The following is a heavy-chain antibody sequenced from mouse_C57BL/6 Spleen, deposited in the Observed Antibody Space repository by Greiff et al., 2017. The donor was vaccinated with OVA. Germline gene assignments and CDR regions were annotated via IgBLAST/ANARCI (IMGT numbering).Heavy chain of an antibody. CDR1: GYSFTGYY. D-gene: IGHD2-1*01. V-gene: IGHV1-42*01. J-gene: IGHJ3*01. Sequence: VQLQQSGPELVKPGASVKISCKASGYSFTGYYMNWVKQSPEKSLEWIGEIDPSTGGTTYNQKFKAKATLTVDKSSSTAYMQLKSLTSEDSAVYYCAKIYYGNSWFAYWGQGTLVTVSA. CDR2: IDPSTGGT. CDR3: AKIYYGNSWFAY.